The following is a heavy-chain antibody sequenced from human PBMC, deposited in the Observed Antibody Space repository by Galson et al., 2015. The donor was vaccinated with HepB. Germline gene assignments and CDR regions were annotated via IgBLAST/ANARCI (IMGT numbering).Heavy chain of an antibody. J-gene: IGHJ5*02. V-gene: IGHV4-34*01. D-gene: IGHD3-3*01. CDR2: INHSGST. CDR1: SFSGYY. CDR3: ARRGAHYDFWSGYRETGYNWFDP. Sequence: SFSGYYWSWIRQPPGKGLEWIGEINHSGSTNYNPSLKSRVTISLDTSKNQFSLKLSSVTAADTAVYYCARRGAHYDFWSGYRETGYNWFDPWGQGTLVTVSS.